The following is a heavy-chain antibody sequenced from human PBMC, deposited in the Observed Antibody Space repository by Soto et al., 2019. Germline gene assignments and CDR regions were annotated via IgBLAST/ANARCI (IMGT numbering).Heavy chain of an antibody. CDR1: GGSFSGYY. CDR3: ARGNERILYR. D-gene: IGHD2-15*01. CDR2: INHSGST. V-gene: IGHV4-34*01. J-gene: IGHJ5*02. Sequence: SETLSLTCAVYGGSFSGYYWSWIRQPPGKGLEWIGEINHSGSTNYNPSLKSRVTISVDTSKNQFSLKLSSVTAADTAVYYCARGNERILYRWGQGTLVTVSS.